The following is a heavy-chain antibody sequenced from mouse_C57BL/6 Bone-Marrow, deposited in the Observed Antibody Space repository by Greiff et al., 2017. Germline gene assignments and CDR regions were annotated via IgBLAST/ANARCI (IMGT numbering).Heavy chain of an antibody. J-gene: IGHJ3*01. CDR1: GFTFSDYG. Sequence: EVHLVESGGGLVQPGGSLKLSCAASGFTFSDYGMAWVRPAPRKGPEWVAFISNLAYSIYYADTVTGRFTISRENAKNTLYLEMSSLRSEDTAMYYCARDGNLAWFAYWGQGTLVTVSA. D-gene: IGHD2-1*01. CDR3: ARDGNLAWFAY. V-gene: IGHV5-15*01. CDR2: ISNLAYSI.